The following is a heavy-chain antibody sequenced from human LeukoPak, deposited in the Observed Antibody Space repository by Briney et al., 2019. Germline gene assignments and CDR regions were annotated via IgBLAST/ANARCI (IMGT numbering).Heavy chain of an antibody. Sequence: GGSLRLSCAASGFTFDDYTMHWVRQAPGKGLECVSLISWDGGSTYYADSVKRRFTITRDNSKNSLYLQMNSLRTEDTALYYCAKDGRGGVAVAASYYYYMDVWGKGTTVTVSS. J-gene: IGHJ6*03. V-gene: IGHV3-43*01. D-gene: IGHD6-19*01. CDR3: AKDGRGGVAVAASYYYYMDV. CDR2: ISWDGGST. CDR1: GFTFDDYT.